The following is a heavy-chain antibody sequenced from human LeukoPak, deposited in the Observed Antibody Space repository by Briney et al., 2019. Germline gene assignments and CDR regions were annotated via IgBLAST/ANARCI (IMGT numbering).Heavy chain of an antibody. CDR1: GFTFSSYV. J-gene: IGHJ4*02. D-gene: IGHD2-2*01. V-gene: IGHV3-23*01. Sequence: GGSLRLSCAASGFTFSSYVMSWVRQAPGKGLEWVSGISGTGGSTYYADAVKSRFTITRDNSKNTLYLQMNSLRAEDTALYYCAKATARYCSSSICYLDYWGQGTLVTVSS. CDR2: ISGTGGST. CDR3: AKATARYCSSSICYLDY.